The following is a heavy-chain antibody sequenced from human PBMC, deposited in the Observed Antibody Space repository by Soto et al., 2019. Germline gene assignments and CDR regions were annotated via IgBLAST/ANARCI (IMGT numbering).Heavy chain of an antibody. J-gene: IGHJ4*02. CDR3: ARGYGSGSYYKYYFDY. CDR2: ISSSTFYI. D-gene: IGHD3-10*01. V-gene: IGHV3-21*01. CDR1: GFTFSTYS. Sequence: PGGSLRLSCAASGFTFSTYSMNWVRQAPGKGLEWVSSISSSTFYIYYADSVEGRFTISRDNARNSLYLQMNGLGAEDTAVYYCARGYGSGSYYKYYFDYWGQGTLVTVSS.